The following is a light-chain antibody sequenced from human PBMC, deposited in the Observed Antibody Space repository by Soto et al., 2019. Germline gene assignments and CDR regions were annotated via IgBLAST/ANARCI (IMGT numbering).Light chain of an antibody. CDR3: QSYGTSTVI. J-gene: IGLJ2*01. Sequence: NFMLTQPHSVSESPGKTVTISCTRSSGSIASNYVQWYQQRPGSAPTTLIYDDNQRPSVVPDRFSGSIDSSSNSASLTISGLKTEDEADYYCQSYGTSTVIFGGGTKLTVL. CDR2: DDN. CDR1: SGSIASNY. V-gene: IGLV6-57*03.